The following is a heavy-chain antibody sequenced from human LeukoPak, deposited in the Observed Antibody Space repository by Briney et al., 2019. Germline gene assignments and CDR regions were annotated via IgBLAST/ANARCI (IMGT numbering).Heavy chain of an antibody. Sequence: GGSLRLSCAASGFTFSSYWMSWVRQAPGKGLEWVANIKQDGSEKYYMDSVKGRFTISRDDAKNSLYLQMNSLRAEDTAVYYCARDLGYCSGTSCWAWFDPWGQGTLVTVSS. D-gene: IGHD2-2*01. CDR2: IKQDGSEK. CDR1: GFTFSSYW. V-gene: IGHV3-7*01. J-gene: IGHJ5*02. CDR3: ARDLGYCSGTSCWAWFDP.